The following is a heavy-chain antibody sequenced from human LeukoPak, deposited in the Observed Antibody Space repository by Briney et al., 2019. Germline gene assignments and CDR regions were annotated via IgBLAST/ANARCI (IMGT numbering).Heavy chain of an antibody. Sequence: SETLSLTCTVSGYSISSGYYWGWIRQPPGKGLEWIGSIYHSGSTYYNPSPKSRVTISVDTSKNQFSLKLSSVTAADTAVYYCATTRYNYGYYFDYWGQGTLVTVSS. CDR3: ATTRYNYGYYFDY. CDR1: GYSISSGYY. D-gene: IGHD5-18*01. J-gene: IGHJ4*02. CDR2: IYHSGST. V-gene: IGHV4-38-2*02.